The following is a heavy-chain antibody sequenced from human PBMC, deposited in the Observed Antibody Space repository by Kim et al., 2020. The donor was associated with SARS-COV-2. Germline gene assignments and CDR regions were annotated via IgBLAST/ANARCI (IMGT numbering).Heavy chain of an antibody. Sequence: GGSLRLSCAASGFTFSSYGMHWVRQAPGKGLEWVAVIWYDGSNKYYADSVKGRFTISRDNSKNTLYLQMNSLRAEDTAVYYCAREPYYGSGSYYYYGMDVWGQGTTVTVSS. CDR3: AREPYYGSGSYYYYGMDV. D-gene: IGHD3-10*01. V-gene: IGHV3-33*01. CDR1: GFTFSSYG. J-gene: IGHJ6*02. CDR2: IWYDGSNK.